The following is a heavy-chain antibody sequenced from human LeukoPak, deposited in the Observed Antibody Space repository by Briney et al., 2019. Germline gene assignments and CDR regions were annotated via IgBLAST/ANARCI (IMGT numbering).Heavy chain of an antibody. CDR1: GGSTSSSSYH. CDR2: IYYGGST. D-gene: IGHD3-22*01. Sequence: TSETLSLTCTVSGGSTSSSSYHWGWIRQPPGKGLEWIGTIYYGGSTYYNPSLKSRVTISVDTSKKQFSLKLTSVTAADAAVYYCARLGDYYDSSGYFDAFDIWGQGTMVTVFS. J-gene: IGHJ3*02. V-gene: IGHV4-39*01. CDR3: ARLGDYYDSSGYFDAFDI.